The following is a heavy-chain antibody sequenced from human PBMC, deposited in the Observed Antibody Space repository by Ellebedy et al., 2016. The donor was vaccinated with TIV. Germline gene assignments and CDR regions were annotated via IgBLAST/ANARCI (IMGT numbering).Heavy chain of an antibody. J-gene: IGHJ4*02. CDR3: ARELGGSGGSDFDY. CDR2: IWYDGTAK. Sequence: PGGSLRLSCAASEFTFSTYHMHWVRQAPGKGLEWVADIWYDGTAKFYAESVKGRSTISRDNSQNTLYLEMNSLRADDTALYYCARELGGSGGSDFDYWGQGTLVTVSS. D-gene: IGHD2-15*01. V-gene: IGHV3-33*01. CDR1: EFTFSTYH.